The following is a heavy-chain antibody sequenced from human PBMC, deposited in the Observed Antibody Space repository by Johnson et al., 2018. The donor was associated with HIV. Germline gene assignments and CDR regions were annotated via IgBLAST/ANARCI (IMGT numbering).Heavy chain of an antibody. D-gene: IGHD1-26*01. CDR3: ARGRASWELYDAFEI. Sequence: QVQLVESGGGVVQPGRSLRLSCAASGFTFSSYTMYWVRQAPGKGLEWVAVISYDGSNEYYADSVKGRFTISRDNSKNTLYLQMSSLRAGDTAVYYCARGRASWELYDAFEIWGQGTMVIVSS. J-gene: IGHJ3*02. CDR1: GFTFSSYT. V-gene: IGHV3-30*04. CDR2: ISYDGSNE.